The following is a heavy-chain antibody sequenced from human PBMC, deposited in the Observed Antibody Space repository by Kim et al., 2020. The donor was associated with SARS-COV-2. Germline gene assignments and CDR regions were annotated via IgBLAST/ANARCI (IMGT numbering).Heavy chain of an antibody. CDR1: GYTFKNYG. Sequence: ASVKVSCKASGYTFKNYGVNWVRQAPGQGLEWVGWIFPENGKTNSAQSLQGRVTMTTDTSTNTAYMELRNLRSDDTAVYYCARIEAAYTAWFDPWGQGTLVIVSS. CDR2: IFPENGKT. V-gene: IGHV1-18*04. CDR3: ARIEAAYTAWFDP. D-gene: IGHD3-16*01. J-gene: IGHJ5*02.